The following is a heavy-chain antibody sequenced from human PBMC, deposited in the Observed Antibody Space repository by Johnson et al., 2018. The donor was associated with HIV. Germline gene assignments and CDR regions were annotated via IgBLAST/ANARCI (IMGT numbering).Heavy chain of an antibody. CDR1: GFTFSDYA. CDR2: INNKGDSA. CDR3: ARDRRVSREGYCSGGTCYPYIAYTDTFDI. Sequence: VQLVESGGGLVQPGGSLSLSCVASGFTFSDYAMHWVRQAPGKALEYVSAINNKGDSAYYANSVRDRFTISRDNSNNTLDLQMGSLRDEDMAVYYCARDRRVSREGYCSGGTCYPYIAYTDTFDIWGQGTMVTVSS. J-gene: IGHJ3*02. D-gene: IGHD2-15*01. V-gene: IGHV3-64*01.